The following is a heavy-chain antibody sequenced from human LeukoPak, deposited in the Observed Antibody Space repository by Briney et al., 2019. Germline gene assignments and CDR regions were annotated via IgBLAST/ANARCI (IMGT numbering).Heavy chain of an antibody. J-gene: IGHJ1*01. D-gene: IGHD3-10*01. V-gene: IGHV4-34*01. CDR2: INHSGST. CDR1: GGSFSGYY. CDR3: AKNRGRGSGSYSAQH. Sequence: SETLSLTCAVYGGSFSGYYWSWIRQPPGKGLEWIGEINHSGSTNYNPSLKSRVTISVDTSKNQFSLKLSSVTAADTAVYYCAKNRGRGSGSYSAQHWGQGTLVTVSS.